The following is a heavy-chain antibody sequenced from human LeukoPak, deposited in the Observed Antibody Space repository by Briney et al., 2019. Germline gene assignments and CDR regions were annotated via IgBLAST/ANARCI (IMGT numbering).Heavy chain of an antibody. CDR3: ARMGYSYGYGSVSDY. J-gene: IGHJ4*02. V-gene: IGHV4-34*01. CDR1: GGSFSGYY. CDR2: INHSGST. D-gene: IGHD5-18*01. Sequence: SETLSLTCAVYGGSFSGYYWSWIRQPPGKGLEWIGEINHSGSTNYNPSLKSRVTISVDTSKNQFCLKLSSVTAADTAVYYCARMGYSYGYGSVSDYWGQGTLVTVSS.